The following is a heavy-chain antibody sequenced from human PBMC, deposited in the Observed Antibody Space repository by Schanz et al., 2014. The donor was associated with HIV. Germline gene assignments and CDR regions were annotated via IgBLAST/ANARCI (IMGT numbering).Heavy chain of an antibody. J-gene: IGHJ4*02. Sequence: QVQVVESGGGVVRPGRSLRLSCAASGFTFSSFGMHWVRQAPGKGLEWVAASWYDGNTEYYADSVKGRFTISRDNSKNTLYLQMNSLRAEDTAVYYCARSSGWRVFDYWGQGTLVTVSS. V-gene: IGHV3-33*01. CDR1: GFTFSSFG. CDR3: ARSSGWRVFDY. D-gene: IGHD6-19*01. CDR2: SWYDGNTE.